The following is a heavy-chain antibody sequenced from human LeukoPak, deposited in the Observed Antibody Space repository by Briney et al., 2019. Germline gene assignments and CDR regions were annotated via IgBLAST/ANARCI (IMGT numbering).Heavy chain of an antibody. CDR3: AGASFDYDGVLCAFDI. D-gene: IGHD3-9*01. V-gene: IGHV1-18*01. Sequence: ASVKVSCKASGYTFTSYGISWVRQAPGQGLEWMGWISAYNGNTNYAQKLQGRVTMTTDTSTSTAYMELRSLRSDDTAVYYCAGASFDYDGVLCAFDIWGQGTMVTVSS. CDR1: GYTFTSYG. CDR2: ISAYNGNT. J-gene: IGHJ3*02.